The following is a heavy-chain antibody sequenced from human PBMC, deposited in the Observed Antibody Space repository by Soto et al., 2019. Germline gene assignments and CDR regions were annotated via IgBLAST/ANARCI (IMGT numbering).Heavy chain of an antibody. CDR1: GGSISSSRYY. Sequence: QMQLQESGPGLLKPSETLSLTCTVSGGSISSSRYYWGWVRQPPGKGMEWNGSTFYSGSTDYNPSLKSRVTISVDTSKSQFSLKLSSVTAADTAVYYCARLGGGYYDVWGTYRYTSLNYYYGMDVWGQGTTVTVSS. CDR3: ARLGGGYYDVWGTYRYTSLNYYYGMDV. V-gene: IGHV4-39*01. D-gene: IGHD3-16*02. CDR2: TFYSGST. J-gene: IGHJ6*02.